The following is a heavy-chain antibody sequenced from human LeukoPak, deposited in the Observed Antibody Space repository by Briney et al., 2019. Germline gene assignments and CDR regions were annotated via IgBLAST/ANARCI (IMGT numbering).Heavy chain of an antibody. D-gene: IGHD7-27*01. J-gene: IGHJ4*02. Sequence: GASVKVSCKASGYTSTSYYIHWVRQAPGQGLEWMGVINPSGGSTTYAQNFQGRVTMTRGTSTTTVYMEVSSLRSADTALYYCARDPEANWAFFDHWGQGTLVTVSS. CDR3: ARDPEANWAFFDH. CDR1: GYTSTSYY. CDR2: INPSGGST. V-gene: IGHV1-46*01.